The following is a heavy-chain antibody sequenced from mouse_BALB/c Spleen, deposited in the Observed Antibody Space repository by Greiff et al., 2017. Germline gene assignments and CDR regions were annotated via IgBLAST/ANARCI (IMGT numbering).Heavy chain of an antibody. J-gene: IGHJ2*01. CDR3: ARRGLTGTWSY. D-gene: IGHD4-1*01. CDR1: GYTFSSYW. CDR2: ILPGSGST. Sequence: VQLQQSGAELMKPGASVKISCKATGYTFSSYWIEWVKQRPGHGLEWIGEILPGSGSTNYNEKFKGKATFTADTSSNTAYMQLSSLTSEDSAVYYCARRGLTGTWSYWGQGTTLTVSS. V-gene: IGHV1-9*01.